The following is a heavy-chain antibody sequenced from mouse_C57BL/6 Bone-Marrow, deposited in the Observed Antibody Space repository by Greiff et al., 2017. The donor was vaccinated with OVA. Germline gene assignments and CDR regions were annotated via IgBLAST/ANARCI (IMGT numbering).Heavy chain of an antibody. CDR3: ARRYYGSSLYWYFDV. V-gene: IGHV1-61*01. D-gene: IGHD1-1*01. CDR2: IYPSDSET. CDR1: GYTFTSYW. Sequence: QVQLQQPGAELVRPGSSVKLSCKASGYTFTSYWMDWVKQRPGQGLEWIGNIYPSDSETPYNQKFKDKATLTVDKSSSTAYMQLSSLTSEDSAVYYCARRYYGSSLYWYFDVWGTGTTVTVSS. J-gene: IGHJ1*03.